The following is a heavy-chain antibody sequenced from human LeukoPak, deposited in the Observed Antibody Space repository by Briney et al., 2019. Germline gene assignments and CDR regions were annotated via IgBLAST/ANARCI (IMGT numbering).Heavy chain of an antibody. Sequence: TSETLSLTCTVSTGSISGYHWSWIRQPPGKGLEWIGYIYYIGSTNYNPSLKSRVTISVDTSKNQFSLRLSSVTAADTAVYYCTRGTVTTRYFDCWGQGALVTVSS. CDR2: IYYIGST. CDR3: TRGTVTTRYFDC. J-gene: IGHJ4*02. CDR1: TGSISGYH. V-gene: IGHV4-59*08. D-gene: IGHD4-11*01.